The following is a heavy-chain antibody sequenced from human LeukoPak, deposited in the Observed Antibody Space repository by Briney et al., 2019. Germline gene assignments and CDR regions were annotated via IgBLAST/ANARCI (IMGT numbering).Heavy chain of an antibody. CDR3: ARKPAAGTSDY. Sequence: SCKASGFTFSSYAMSWVRQAPGKGLEWVSAISGSGGSTYYADSVKGRFTISRDNSKNTLYLQMNGLRAEDTAVYYCARKPAAGTSDYWGQGTLVTVSS. J-gene: IGHJ4*02. V-gene: IGHV3-23*01. CDR1: GFTFSSYA. CDR2: ISGSGGST. D-gene: IGHD6-13*01.